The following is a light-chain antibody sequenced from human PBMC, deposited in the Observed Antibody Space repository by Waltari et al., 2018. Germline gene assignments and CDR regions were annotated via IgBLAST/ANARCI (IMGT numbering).Light chain of an antibody. CDR2: GAS. J-gene: IGKJ1*01. Sequence: ELVLTQSPGTLSLSPGDRATLSCRTSQSVGRTLAWYQQKPGQAPSLLIYGASIRATGIPDRFSGSGSGTDFSLTISRLEPEDFAVYYCQHYVRLPVTFGQGTKVEIK. V-gene: IGKV3-20*01. CDR1: QSVGRT. CDR3: QHYVRLPVT.